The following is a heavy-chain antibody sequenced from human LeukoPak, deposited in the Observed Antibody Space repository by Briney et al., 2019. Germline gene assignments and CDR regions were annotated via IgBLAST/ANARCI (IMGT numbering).Heavy chain of an antibody. J-gene: IGHJ4*02. CDR3: ARDGVQHSGYSGYDIDY. D-gene: IGHD5-12*01. V-gene: IGHV1-46*01. CDR1: GYTFTSYY. Sequence: ASVKVSCKASGYTFTSYYMHWVRQAPGQGLEWIGIINPSGGSTSYAQKFQGRVTMTRDMSTSTVYMELSSLRSEDTAVYYCARDGVQHSGYSGYDIDYWGQGTLVTVSS. CDR2: INPSGGST.